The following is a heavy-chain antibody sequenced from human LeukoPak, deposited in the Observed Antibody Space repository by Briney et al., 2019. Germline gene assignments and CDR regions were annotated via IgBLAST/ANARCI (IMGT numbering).Heavy chain of an antibody. Sequence: ASVKVSCKASGYTFTSYDINWVRQATGQGLEWMGWMNPNSGNTGYAQKFQGRVTMTRNTSISTAYMELSSLRSEDTAVYYCARGGEYSSSSGDYFDYWGPGTLVTVSS. J-gene: IGHJ4*02. CDR1: GYTFTSYD. CDR2: MNPNSGNT. V-gene: IGHV1-8*01. D-gene: IGHD6-6*01. CDR3: ARGGEYSSSSGDYFDY.